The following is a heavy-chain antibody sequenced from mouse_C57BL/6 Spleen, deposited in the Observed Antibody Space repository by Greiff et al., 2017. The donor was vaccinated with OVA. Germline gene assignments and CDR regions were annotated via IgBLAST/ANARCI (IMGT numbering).Heavy chain of an antibody. CDR3: AYGNYEGFAY. V-gene: IGHV1-72*01. CDR1: GYTFTSYW. D-gene: IGHD2-1*01. J-gene: IGHJ3*01. Sequence: QVQLKQPGAELVKPGASVKLSCTASGYTFTSYWMHWVRQRPGRGLEWIGWIGPNSGGTNYNEKFKSKATLTVDKPSSTAYMQLSSLTSEDSAVYYCAYGNYEGFAYWGQGTLVTVSA. CDR2: IGPNSGGT.